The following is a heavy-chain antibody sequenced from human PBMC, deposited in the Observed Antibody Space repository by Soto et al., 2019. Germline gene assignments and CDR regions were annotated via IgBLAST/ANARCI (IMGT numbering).Heavy chain of an antibody. V-gene: IGHV3-23*01. D-gene: IGHD3-22*01. CDR1: GFTFSSYA. Sequence: GGSLRLSCAASGFTFSSYAMSLVRQAPGKGLEWVSAISGSGGSTYYADSVKGRFTISRDNSKNTLYLQMNSLRAEDTAVYYCAKRRYDSSGYSNFDYWGQGTLVTVSS. CDR3: AKRRYDSSGYSNFDY. CDR2: ISGSGGST. J-gene: IGHJ4*02.